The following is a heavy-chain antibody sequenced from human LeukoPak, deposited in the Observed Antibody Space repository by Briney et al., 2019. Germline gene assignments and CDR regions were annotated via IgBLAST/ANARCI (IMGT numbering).Heavy chain of an antibody. Sequence: GGSRRLSCAASGFIFSSYEMNWVRQAPGKGLEWVSYISGSGSTIYYPDSVRGRFTISRDNAKNSLYLQMNSLRAEDTAVYYCAREISRPSYYYDSSGYYSLDAFDIWGQGTMVTVSS. J-gene: IGHJ3*02. V-gene: IGHV3-48*03. CDR2: ISGSGSTI. CDR3: AREISRPSYYYDSSGYYSLDAFDI. CDR1: GFIFSSYE. D-gene: IGHD3-22*01.